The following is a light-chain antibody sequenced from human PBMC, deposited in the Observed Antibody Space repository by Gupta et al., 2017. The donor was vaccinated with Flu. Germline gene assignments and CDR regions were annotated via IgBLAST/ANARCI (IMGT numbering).Light chain of an antibody. CDR1: NVGDTR. CDR3: QVWDSSSDHGV. CDR2: DDS. Sequence: SYVLTPPSSVSEAPGQTARIPCGGNNVGDTRVHWYQQKPGQAPVLVVSDDSDRPPGIPERFSGSKSGNTATLTISRVEAGDEADYYCQVWDSSSDHGVFGGGTKLNVL. J-gene: IGLJ3*02. V-gene: IGLV3-21*02.